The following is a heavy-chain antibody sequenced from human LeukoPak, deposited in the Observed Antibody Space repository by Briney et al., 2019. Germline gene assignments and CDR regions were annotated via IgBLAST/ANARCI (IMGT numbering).Heavy chain of an antibody. J-gene: IGHJ4*02. V-gene: IGHV3-7*01. CDR1: GFTFSYYW. D-gene: IGHD3-10*01. Sequence: GGSLRLSCAASGFTFSYYWMSWVRQAPGKGLEWVANIKQDESEKYYVDSVKGRFTISRDNAKNSLYLQMNSLRAEDTAVYYCARVGGHWGQGTLVTVSS. CDR2: IKQDESEK. CDR3: ARVGGH.